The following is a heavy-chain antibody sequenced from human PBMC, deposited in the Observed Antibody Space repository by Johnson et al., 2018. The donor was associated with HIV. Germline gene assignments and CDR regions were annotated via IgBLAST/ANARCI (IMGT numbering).Heavy chain of an antibody. Sequence: VQLVESGGGLVQPGGSLRLSCAASGFTFSNYWMNWIRHVPGKGLESLAKIKEDGSETYYVDSVKGRFTISRDNAKNSLYLQMNSLRAEDTALYYCTRARYSSSWYNGDAFDIWGQGTMVTVSS. CDR2: IKEDGSET. CDR3: TRARYSSSWYNGDAFDI. CDR1: GFTFSNYW. V-gene: IGHV3-7*05. J-gene: IGHJ3*02. D-gene: IGHD6-13*01.